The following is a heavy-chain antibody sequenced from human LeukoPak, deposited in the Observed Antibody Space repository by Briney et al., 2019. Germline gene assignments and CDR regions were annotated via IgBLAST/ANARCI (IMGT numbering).Heavy chain of an antibody. V-gene: IGHV1-69*01. CDR2: IIPIFGTA. CDR1: GGTFSSYA. Sequence: GASVKVSCKASGGTFSSYAISWVRQAPGQGLEWMGGIIPIFGTANYAQKFQGRVTITADESTSTAYMELSSLRSEDTAVYYCARILAAAGHKNIWGQGTMVTVSS. D-gene: IGHD6-13*01. J-gene: IGHJ3*02. CDR3: ARILAAAGHKNI.